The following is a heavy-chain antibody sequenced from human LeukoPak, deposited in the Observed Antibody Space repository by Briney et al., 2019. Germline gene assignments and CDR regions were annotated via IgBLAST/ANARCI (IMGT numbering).Heavy chain of an antibody. D-gene: IGHD1-14*01. CDR3: ARSNQADDY. CDR2: INPGGSSI. CDR1: GFTFSSYW. J-gene: IGHJ4*02. V-gene: IGHV3-74*01. Sequence: PGGSLRLSCAASGFTFSSYWMHWARQVPGKWLVWVSRINPGGSSIAYADSVKGRFTISRDNAKNTLYLQMDSLRAEDTAVYYCARSNQADDYWGQGTLVTVSS.